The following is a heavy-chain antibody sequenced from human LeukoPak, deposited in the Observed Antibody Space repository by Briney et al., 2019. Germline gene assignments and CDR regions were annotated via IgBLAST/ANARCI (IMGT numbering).Heavy chain of an antibody. Sequence: GGSLRLSCAASGFTFSNKNMNWFRQAPGKGLEWVSLIYSGDTTYYAESVKGRFTISRDNSKNTLYLQMNSLRVEDTAVYYCARGGAFDHWGQGTLVTVSS. V-gene: IGHV3-66*02. CDR3: ARGGAFDH. CDR2: IYSGDTT. J-gene: IGHJ4*02. CDR1: GFTFSNKN.